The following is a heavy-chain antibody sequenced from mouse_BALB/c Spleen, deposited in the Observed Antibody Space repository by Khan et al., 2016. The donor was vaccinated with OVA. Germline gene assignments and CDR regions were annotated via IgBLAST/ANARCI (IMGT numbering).Heavy chain of an antibody. Sequence: EVELVESGGGLVKPGGSLKLSCAPSGFAFSSYDMSWVRQTPEKRLEWVATISGTGIYTYYPDSVKGRFTISRDNARNTLYLQMSSLRSEDTALYYCDRRSYYGNPWFTYWGQGTLVTVSA. CDR1: GFAFSSYD. D-gene: IGHD2-10*01. J-gene: IGHJ3*01. V-gene: IGHV5-9*02. CDR2: ISGTGIYT. CDR3: DRRSYYGNPWFTY.